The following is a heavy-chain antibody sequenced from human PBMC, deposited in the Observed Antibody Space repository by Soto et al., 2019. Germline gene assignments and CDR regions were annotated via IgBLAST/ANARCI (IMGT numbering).Heavy chain of an antibody. CDR3: ARYFRGSGRYFFDY. D-gene: IGHD6-19*01. V-gene: IGHV3-7*03. CDR2: INQDGGGT. J-gene: IGHJ4*02. Sequence: GGSLRLSCVASGFTFISSCMGWVRQAPGKGLEWVANINQDGGGTYYVDSVEGRFTISRDNAKDSLYLQMNSLRGEDTAVYYCARYFRGSGRYFFDYWGQGTLVTVSS. CDR1: GFTFISSC.